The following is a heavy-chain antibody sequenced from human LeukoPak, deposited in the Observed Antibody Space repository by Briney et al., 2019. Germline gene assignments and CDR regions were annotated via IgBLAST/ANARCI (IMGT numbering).Heavy chain of an antibody. CDR3: AKVIGYSYGCVDY. CDR1: GFTFSSYA. Sequence: GGSLRLSCAASGFTFSSYAMRWVRQAPGKGLEWVSAFRGSGGSTYYPDSVKGRFTISRDNSKNKLYLQMNSLRAEDTAVYYCAKVIGYSYGCVDYWGQGTLVTVSS. V-gene: IGHV3-23*01. D-gene: IGHD5-18*01. J-gene: IGHJ4*02. CDR2: FRGSGGST.